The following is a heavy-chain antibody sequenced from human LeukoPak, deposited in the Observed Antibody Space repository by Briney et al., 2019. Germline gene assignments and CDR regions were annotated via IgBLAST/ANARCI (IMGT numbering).Heavy chain of an antibody. CDR1: GFTFSSRW. CDR3: ARDWGTSPSFFDF. Sequence: PGGSLRLSCAASGFTFSSRWMHWVRQAPGKGLVWVSRISTDGSSTSYADSVKGRFTISRDNAKNTLYLQINSLRAEDTAVYYCARDWGTSPSFFDFWGQGTLVTVSS. J-gene: IGHJ4*02. CDR2: ISTDGSST. D-gene: IGHD3-16*01. V-gene: IGHV3-74*01.